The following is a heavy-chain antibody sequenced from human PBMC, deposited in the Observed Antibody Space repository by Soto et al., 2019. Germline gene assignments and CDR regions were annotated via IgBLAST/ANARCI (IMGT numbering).Heavy chain of an antibody. Sequence: SETQSHTNTIYGSSLVAFHWTWIRQPPCKGLRAIGELIHGGNTTYNPSLKSRVTFSLDTSKKQFSLHLMSVTAADTAVYYCARSPLSYDYVRQTWREVGDSFDIWGRGTSVTVSS. V-gene: IGHV4-34*12. CDR1: GSSLVAFH. J-gene: IGHJ3*02. CDR3: ARSPLSYDYVRQTWREVGDSFDI. CDR2: LIHGGNT. D-gene: IGHD3-16*01.